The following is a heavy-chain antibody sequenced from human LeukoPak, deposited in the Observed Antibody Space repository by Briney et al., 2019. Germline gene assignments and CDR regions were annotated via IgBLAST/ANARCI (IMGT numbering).Heavy chain of an antibody. V-gene: IGHV1-69*01. D-gene: IGHD6-13*01. CDR1: GGTFSSYA. CDR2: IIAIFGTA. J-gene: IGHJ4*02. CDR3: ARGTAGNFADY. Sequence: GASVKVSCKASGGTFSSYAISWVRQAPGQGLEWMGGIIAIFGTANYAQKFQGRVTITADESTSTAYMELSSLRSEDTAVHYCARGTAGNFADYWGQGTLVTVSS.